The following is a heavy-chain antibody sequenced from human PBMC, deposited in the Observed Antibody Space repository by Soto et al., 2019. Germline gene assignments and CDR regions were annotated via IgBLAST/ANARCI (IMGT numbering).Heavy chain of an antibody. Sequence: ASVKVSCKASGYTFTSYAKHWVRQAPGQRLEWMGWINAGNGNTKYSQKFQGRVTITRDTSASTAYVELSSLRSEDTAVYYCARGSSGYCSGGSCPYGMDVWGQGTTVTVSS. V-gene: IGHV1-3*01. CDR1: GYTFTSYA. CDR3: ARGSSGYCSGGSCPYGMDV. CDR2: INAGNGNT. D-gene: IGHD2-15*01. J-gene: IGHJ6*02.